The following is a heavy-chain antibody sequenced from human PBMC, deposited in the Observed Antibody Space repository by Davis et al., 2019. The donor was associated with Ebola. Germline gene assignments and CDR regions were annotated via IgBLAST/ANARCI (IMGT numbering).Heavy chain of an antibody. CDR1: GGTFSSYT. J-gene: IGHJ5*02. Sequence: SVKVSCKASGGTFSSYTISWVRQAPGQGLEWMGRIIPILGIANYAQKFQGRVTITSDTTSNTVSMELSRLQSEDTAVYYCARDSAGTIYSNSFDPWGQGTLVTVSS. CDR2: IIPILGIA. CDR3: ARDSAGTIYSNSFDP. V-gene: IGHV1-69*04. D-gene: IGHD1-7*01.